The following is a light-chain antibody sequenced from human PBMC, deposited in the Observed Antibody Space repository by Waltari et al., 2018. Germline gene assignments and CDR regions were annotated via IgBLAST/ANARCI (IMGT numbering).Light chain of an antibody. J-gene: IGLJ3*02. CDR3: GLYTSSSTGV. CDR1: SSVIGRYND. Sequence: QSALTQPASVSGSPGQSITISCTGTSSVIGRYNDVSWYQQLPGKAPKLIIYDVTKGPSGVSKRFSCAKSGDTASLTISGLQAKDEADYYCGLYTSSSTGVFGGGTKVTVL. V-gene: IGLV2-14*03. CDR2: DVT.